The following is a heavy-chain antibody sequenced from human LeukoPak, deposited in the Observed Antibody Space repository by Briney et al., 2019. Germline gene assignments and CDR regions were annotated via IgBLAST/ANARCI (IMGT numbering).Heavy chain of an antibody. Sequence: ASVKVSCKAPGHTFTDYYMHWVRQAPGQGLEWMGWINPSSGGTNYAQKFQGRVTVTRDTSISTAYMDLSRLRSDDTAVYYCARAGVWDYSDSSGYHNAAFDIWGQGTMVTVSS. CDR2: INPSSGGT. CDR3: ARAGVWDYSDSSGYHNAAFDI. CDR1: GHTFTDYY. V-gene: IGHV1-2*02. D-gene: IGHD3-22*01. J-gene: IGHJ3*02.